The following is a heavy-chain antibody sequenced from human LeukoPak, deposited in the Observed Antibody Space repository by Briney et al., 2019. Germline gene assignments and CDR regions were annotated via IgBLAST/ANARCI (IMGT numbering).Heavy chain of an antibody. J-gene: IGHJ4*02. CDR2: ISGSGGST. D-gene: IGHD4-17*01. CDR3: APRAATVTIPY. CDR1: GFTFSSYA. Sequence: GGSLRLSCAASGFTFSSYAMSWVRQAPGKGLEWVSAISGSGGSTYYADSVKGRFTISRDNTKSTLYLQMNSLRAEDTAVYYCAPRAATVTIPYWGQGALVTVSS. V-gene: IGHV3-23*01.